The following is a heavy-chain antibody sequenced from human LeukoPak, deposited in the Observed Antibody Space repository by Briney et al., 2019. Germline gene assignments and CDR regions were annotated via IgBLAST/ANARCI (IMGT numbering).Heavy chain of an antibody. V-gene: IGHV3-33*01. J-gene: IGHJ4*02. CDR2: IWFDGRNK. CDR3: AREWGPIAVSGGPGY. CDR1: GFTFSNYG. Sequence: PGGSLRLSSAASGFTFSNYGMHWVRQAPGKGLEWVALIWFDGRNKFHADSVKGRFTISRDNSKNTLFLQMNSRRAEDTAVYYCAREWGPIAVSGGPGYWGQGALVTVSS. D-gene: IGHD6-19*01.